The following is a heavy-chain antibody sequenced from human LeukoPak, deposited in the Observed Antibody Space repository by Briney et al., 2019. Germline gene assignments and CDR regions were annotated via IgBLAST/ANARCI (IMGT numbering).Heavy chain of an antibody. CDR2: IKQDGSEK. Sequence: GGSLRLSCAASGFTFSSYWMDWVRQAPGKGLEWVANIKQDGSEKFYVASVKGRFTISRDNGKSSLYLQMNSLRAEDTALYYCATSYDMGWLIGYWGQGTLVTVSS. D-gene: IGHD3/OR15-3a*01. J-gene: IGHJ4*02. CDR1: GFTFSSYW. V-gene: IGHV3-7*03. CDR3: ATSYDMGWLIGY.